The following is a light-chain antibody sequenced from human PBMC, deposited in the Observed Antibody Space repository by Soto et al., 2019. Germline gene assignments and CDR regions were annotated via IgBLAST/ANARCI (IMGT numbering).Light chain of an antibody. CDR2: EVS. CDR3: SSDTSSHNYV. Sequence: LPQPATVSVSPGQSITISCTGTSSDVGGYNYVSWYQQHPGKAPKLMIYEVSNRPSGVSNRFSGSKSGNTASLTISGLQAEEEADYYCSSDTSSHNYVFGTGTKVTVL. V-gene: IGLV2-14*01. J-gene: IGLJ1*01. CDR1: SSDVGGYNY.